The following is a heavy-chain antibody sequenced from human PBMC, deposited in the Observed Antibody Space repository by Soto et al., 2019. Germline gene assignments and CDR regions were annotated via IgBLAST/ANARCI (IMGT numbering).Heavy chain of an antibody. J-gene: IGHJ4*02. V-gene: IGHV3-30*18. CDR1: GFTFSSYG. CDR2: ISYDGSNK. CDR3: AKGPKIAVAGEIDY. D-gene: IGHD6-19*01. Sequence: QVQLVESGGGVVQPGRSLRLSCAASGFTFSSYGMHWVRQAPGKGLEWVAVISYDGSNKYYADSVKGRFTISRDNSKNSLYLQMNSLRAEDTAVYYCAKGPKIAVAGEIDYWGQGTLVTVSS.